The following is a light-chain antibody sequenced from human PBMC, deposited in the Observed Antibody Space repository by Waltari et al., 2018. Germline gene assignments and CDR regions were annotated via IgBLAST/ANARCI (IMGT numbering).Light chain of an antibody. Sequence: EIVMAQSPDSLAVSLGERATINCGSSQSVLSTSTGKSYLAWYQQKPGQPPKLLIYWASTRESGVPGRFSGSGSGTDFTLTISSLQAEDVAVYYCQQYYDTPWTFGQGTKVEIK. J-gene: IGKJ1*01. CDR3: QQYYDTPWT. V-gene: IGKV4-1*01. CDR1: QSVLSTSTGKSY. CDR2: WAS.